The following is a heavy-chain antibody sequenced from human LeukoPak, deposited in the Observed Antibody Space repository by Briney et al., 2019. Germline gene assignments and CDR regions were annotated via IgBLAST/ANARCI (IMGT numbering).Heavy chain of an antibody. D-gene: IGHD6-19*01. CDR1: GGSISSYY. CDR2: FYTSGST. V-gene: IGHV4-4*07. CDR3: AREYSTGWYDY. J-gene: IGHJ4*02. Sequence: SETLSLTCTVSGGSISSYYWSWIRQPAGKGLEWIGRFYTSGSTNYNPSLKSRVTMSVDTSKNHFSLKLSSVTAADTAVYYCAREYSTGWYDYWGQGTLVTVSS.